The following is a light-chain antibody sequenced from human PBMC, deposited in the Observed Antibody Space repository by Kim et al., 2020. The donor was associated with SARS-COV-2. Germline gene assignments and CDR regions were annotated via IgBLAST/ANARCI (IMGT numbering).Light chain of an antibody. V-gene: IGLV4-69*01. CDR1: SGHRPSA. J-gene: IGLJ2*01. CDR3: QTSDSGIGV. Sequence: PVQLTCTLSSGHRPSAIAWHPQQPENGPRYLMTLNCDGSHNRGDGFPDRFSGSCSVTVRYLSISSLQSEDEAYYFCQTSDSGIGVFAGGTQLTVL. CDR2: LNCDGSH.